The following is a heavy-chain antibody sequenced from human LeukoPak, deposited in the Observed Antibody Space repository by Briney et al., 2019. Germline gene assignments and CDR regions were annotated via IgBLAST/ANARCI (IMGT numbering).Heavy chain of an antibody. Sequence: GGSLRLSCAASGFTFSSYWLSWVRQAPGKGLEWVASIKQDGSEKYYVDSVKGRFTISRDNAKNSLYLQMNSLRAEDTALYYCARAPGEGWFDPWGQGTLVTVSS. CDR2: IKQDGSEK. D-gene: IGHD4-17*01. V-gene: IGHV3-7*01. J-gene: IGHJ5*01. CDR3: ARAPGEGWFDP. CDR1: GFTFSSYW.